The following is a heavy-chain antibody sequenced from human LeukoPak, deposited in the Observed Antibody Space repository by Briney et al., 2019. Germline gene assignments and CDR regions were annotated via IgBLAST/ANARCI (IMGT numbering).Heavy chain of an antibody. CDR3: ARTWKDSNPLDY. D-gene: IGHD1-1*01. J-gene: IGHJ4*02. CDR1: GGTFSSYA. CDR2: IIPIFGTA. V-gene: IGHV1-69*06. Sequence: SVKVSCKASGGTFSSYAISWVRQAPGQGLEWMGGIIPIFGTANYAQKFQGRVTITADKSTSTAYMELSGLRSEDTAVYYCARTWKDSNPLDYWGQGTLVTVSS.